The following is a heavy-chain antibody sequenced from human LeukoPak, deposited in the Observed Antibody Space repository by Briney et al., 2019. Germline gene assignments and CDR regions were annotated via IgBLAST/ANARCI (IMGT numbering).Heavy chain of an antibody. CDR1: GFTFSSYW. D-gene: IGHD5-18*01. CDR2: IKQDGSEK. Sequence: GGSLRLPCAASGFTFSSYWMSWVRQAPGKGLEWVANIKQDGSEKYYVDSVKGRFTISRDNAKNPLYLQMNSLRAEDTAVYYCARVRSYGWAFDIWGQGTMVTVSS. V-gene: IGHV3-7*01. J-gene: IGHJ3*02. CDR3: ARVRSYGWAFDI.